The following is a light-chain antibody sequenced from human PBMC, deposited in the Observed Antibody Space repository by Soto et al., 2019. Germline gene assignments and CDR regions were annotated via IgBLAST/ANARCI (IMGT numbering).Light chain of an antibody. CDR3: QQQSHWPPST. V-gene: IGKV3-11*01. CDR1: QNVRTF. Sequence: EVVLTQSPATLSLSPGERATLSCRASQNVRTFLDWYQQKPGQAPRLLIYGASNRATGIPARFSGSGSGTDFTLTISSLEPEDFAVYYCQQQSHWPPSTFGQGTRVEIQ. CDR2: GAS. J-gene: IGKJ1*01.